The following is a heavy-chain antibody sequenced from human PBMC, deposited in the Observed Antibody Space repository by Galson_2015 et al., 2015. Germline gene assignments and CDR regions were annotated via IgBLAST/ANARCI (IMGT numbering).Heavy chain of an antibody. CDR3: ARDLGYCSGTSCYSVGAFDI. CDR1: GFTFSNYS. V-gene: IGHV3-48*02. J-gene: IGHJ3*02. Sequence: SLRLSCAASGFTFSNYSMSWVRQAPGKGPEWISYITSRSSTIYYSDSVKGRFTISRDNAKNSLYLEMKSPRDEDTALYYCARDLGYCSGTSCYSVGAFDIWGQGTMVTVSS. D-gene: IGHD2-15*01. CDR2: ITSRSSTI.